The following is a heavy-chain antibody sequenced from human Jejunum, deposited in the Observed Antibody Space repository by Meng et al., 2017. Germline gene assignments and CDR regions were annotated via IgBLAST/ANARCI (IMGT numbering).Heavy chain of an antibody. Sequence: GESLKISCAASGFTFSSYCMSWVRQAPGKGLEWVATLKQDGNDKYYVDSVKGRFTISRDNAKNSLYLQMSSLRAEDTAVYYCARNNLNFDIFFDPWGQGTLVTVSS. D-gene: IGHD3-9*01. V-gene: IGHV3-7*01. CDR2: LKQDGNDK. J-gene: IGHJ5*02. CDR3: ARNNLNFDIFFDP. CDR1: GFTFSSYC.